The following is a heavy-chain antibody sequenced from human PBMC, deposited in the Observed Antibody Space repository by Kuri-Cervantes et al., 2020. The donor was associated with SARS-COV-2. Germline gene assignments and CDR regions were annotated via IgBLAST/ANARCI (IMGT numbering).Heavy chain of an antibody. CDR3: ARGKPFDY. Sequence: GESLKISCAASGFTVSSNYMSWVRQAPGKGLEWVANIKQDGSEKYYVDSVKGRFTISRDNAKNSLYLQMNSLRAEDTAVYYCARGKPFDYWGQGTLVTVSS. V-gene: IGHV3-7*01. CDR2: IKQDGSEK. J-gene: IGHJ4*02. CDR1: GFTVSSNY.